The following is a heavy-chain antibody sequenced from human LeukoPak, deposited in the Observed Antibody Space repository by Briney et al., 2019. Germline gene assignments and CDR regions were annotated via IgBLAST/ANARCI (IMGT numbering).Heavy chain of an antibody. CDR1: GFTFDDYG. CDR3: ARDPEYCSGGSCYRSNWFDP. V-gene: IGHV3-20*04. J-gene: IGHJ5*02. D-gene: IGHD2-15*01. CDR2: INWNGGST. Sequence: GGSLRLSCAASGFTFDDYGMSWVRQAPGKGLEWVSGINWNGGSTGYADSVKGRFTISRDNAKNSLYLQMNSLRAEDTALYYCARDPEYCSGGSCYRSNWFDPWGQGTLVTVSS.